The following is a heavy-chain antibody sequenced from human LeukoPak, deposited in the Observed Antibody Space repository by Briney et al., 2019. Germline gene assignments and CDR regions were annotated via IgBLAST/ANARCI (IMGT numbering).Heavy chain of an antibody. J-gene: IGHJ6*02. D-gene: IGHD4-17*01. CDR3: ARVRFPSVTTPYGMDV. CDR2: ISAYNGNT. V-gene: IGHV1-18*01. Sequence: GASVKVSCKASGYTFTSYGISWVRQAPGQGLEWMGWISAYNGNTNYAQKLQGRVTMTTDTSTSTAYMELRSLRSDDTAVYYCARVRFPSVTTPYGMDVWGQGTTVTVSS. CDR1: GYTFTSYG.